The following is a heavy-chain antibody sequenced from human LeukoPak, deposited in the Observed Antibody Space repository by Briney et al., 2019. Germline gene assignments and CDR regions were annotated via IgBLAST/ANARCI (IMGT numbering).Heavy chain of an antibody. CDR3: ARDTRTTLTPVNWFYP. Sequence: ASVKVSCKASGYTFTNYGISWVRQAPGQGLDWMGWISGYNGNTDYAQKLQGRVTMTTDTSTSTAYMELRSLRSDDTAIYYCARDTRTTLTPVNWFYPWGQGTLVTGSS. V-gene: IGHV1-18*01. J-gene: IGHJ5*02. CDR2: ISGYNGNT. CDR1: GYTFTNYG. D-gene: IGHD4-17*01.